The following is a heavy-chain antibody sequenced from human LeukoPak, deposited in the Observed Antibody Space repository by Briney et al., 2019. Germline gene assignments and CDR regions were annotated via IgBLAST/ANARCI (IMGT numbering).Heavy chain of an antibody. CDR2: IWYDGCNK. CDR3: ARDGARGGYDFDY. D-gene: IGHD5-24*01. J-gene: IGHJ4*02. Sequence: GGSLRLSCAASGFTLSSYGMHWVRQAPGKGREWVAVIWYDGCNKYYADSVKGRFTISRDNSKNTLYVQMNSLRAEDTAVYYCARDGARGGYDFDYGGQGTLVTVSS. V-gene: IGHV3-33*01. CDR1: GFTLSSYG.